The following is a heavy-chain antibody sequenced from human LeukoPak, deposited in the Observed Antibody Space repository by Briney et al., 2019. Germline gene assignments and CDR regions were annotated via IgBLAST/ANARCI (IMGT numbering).Heavy chain of an antibody. CDR3: ARAPIVVFFDY. CDR1: GGSISSYY. D-gene: IGHD3-22*01. J-gene: IGHJ4*02. V-gene: IGHV4-59*12. Sequence: SETLSLTCTVSGGSISSYYWSWIRQPPGKGLEWIGYIYYSGSTNYNPSLKSRVTISVDRSKNQFSLKLSSVTAADTAVYYCARAPIVVFFDYWGQGTLVTVSS. CDR2: IYYSGST.